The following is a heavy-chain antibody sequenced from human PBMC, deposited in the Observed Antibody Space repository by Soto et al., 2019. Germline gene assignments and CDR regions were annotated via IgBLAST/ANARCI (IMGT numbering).Heavy chain of an antibody. J-gene: IGHJ6*02. CDR3: ARGGNIAARLRYYYYGMDV. Sequence: ASVKVSCKASGYTFTGYYMHWVRQAPGQGLEWMGWINPNSGGTNYAQKFQGWVTMTRDTSISTAYMELSRLRSDDTAVYYCARGGNIAARLRYYYYGMDVWGQGTTVTVS. D-gene: IGHD6-6*01. V-gene: IGHV1-2*04. CDR2: INPNSGGT. CDR1: GYTFTGYY.